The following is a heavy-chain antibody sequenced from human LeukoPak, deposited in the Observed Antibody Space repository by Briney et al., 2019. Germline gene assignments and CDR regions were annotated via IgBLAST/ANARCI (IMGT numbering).Heavy chain of an antibody. J-gene: IGHJ4*02. CDR2: IYHSGTT. V-gene: IGHV4-38-2*02. Sequence: SETLSLTCTVSGYSISSGYYWGWIRQPPGKGLGWIGSIYHSGTTFYNPSLKSRVTISVDTSNHQFSLKLASLTAADTAVYYCARDGAYDFWSGYSQKINFDSWGQGTLVTVSS. CDR3: ARDGAYDFWSGYSQKINFDS. CDR1: GYSISSGYY. D-gene: IGHD3-3*01.